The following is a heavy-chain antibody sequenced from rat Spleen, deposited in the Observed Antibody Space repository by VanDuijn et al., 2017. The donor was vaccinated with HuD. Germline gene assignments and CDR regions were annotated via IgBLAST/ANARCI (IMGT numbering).Heavy chain of an antibody. CDR2: ITYDGSNT. CDR1: GFTFSRSA. J-gene: IGHJ2*01. CDR3: ARLNYYDGTLDY. V-gene: IGHV5-17*01. Sequence: EVQLVESGGGLAQPGRSLKLSCAASGFTFSRSAMAWVRQAPTKGLEWVATITYDGSNTYYRDSVKGRFTISRDNAKNTQYLQMDSLRSEDTATYYCARLNYYDGTLDYWGQGVMVTVSS. D-gene: IGHD1-12*02.